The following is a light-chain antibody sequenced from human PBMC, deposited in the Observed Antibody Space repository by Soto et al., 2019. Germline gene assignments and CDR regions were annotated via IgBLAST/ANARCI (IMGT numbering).Light chain of an antibody. CDR1: QSVSSW. CDR3: QQYISYWT. J-gene: IGKJ1*01. CDR2: KAS. Sequence: DIQMTHSPYTLSASVGDRVTITCRASQSVSSWLAWYQQKPGKAPNLLIYKASSLQTGVPSRFSGSGSGTEFTLTISSLQPDDFATYYCQQYISYWTFGQGTKVEIK. V-gene: IGKV1-5*03.